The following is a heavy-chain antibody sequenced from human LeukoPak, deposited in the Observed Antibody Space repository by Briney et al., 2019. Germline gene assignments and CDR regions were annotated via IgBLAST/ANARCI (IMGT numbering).Heavy chain of an antibody. J-gene: IGHJ4*02. Sequence: GRSLRLSCAASGFTFSSYGMRWVCQAPGKGLEWVAVISYDGSNKYYADSVKGRFTISRDNSKNTLYLQMNSLRAEDTAVYYCAKVSDYYDSSGYLDYWGQGTLVTVSS. CDR1: GFTFSSYG. D-gene: IGHD3-22*01. CDR3: AKVSDYYDSSGYLDY. V-gene: IGHV3-30*18. CDR2: ISYDGSNK.